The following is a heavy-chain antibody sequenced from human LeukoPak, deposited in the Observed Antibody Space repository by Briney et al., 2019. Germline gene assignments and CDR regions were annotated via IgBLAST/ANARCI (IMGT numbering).Heavy chain of an antibody. CDR2: INPSGGST. Sequence: ASVKVSCKASGYTFTSYYINWVRQAPGQGLEWMGIINPSGGSTSYAQKFQGRVTMTRDTSTSTVYMELSSLRSEDTAVYYCATPAYCGGDCSPWDGMDVWGQGTTVTVSS. CDR3: ATPAYCGGDCSPWDGMDV. V-gene: IGHV1-46*01. CDR1: GYTFTSYY. J-gene: IGHJ6*02. D-gene: IGHD2-21*02.